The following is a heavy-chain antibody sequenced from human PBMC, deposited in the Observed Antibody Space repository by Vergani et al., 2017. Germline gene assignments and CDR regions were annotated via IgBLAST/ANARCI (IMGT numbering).Heavy chain of an antibody. CDR2: ISSGSTYT. D-gene: IGHD3-10*01. Sequence: EVQLVESGGGLVKTGGSLRLSCAASEFTFSTYSMNWVRQAPGKGLEWVSSISSGSTYTFYADSVKDRFTISRDNAKSTLYLHMSSLRAEDTAIYYCARDGEKFGYRRHNYLDFWGQGTLVTVSS. V-gene: IGHV3-21*06. CDR3: ARDGEKFGYRRHNYLDF. J-gene: IGHJ4*02. CDR1: EFTFSTYS.